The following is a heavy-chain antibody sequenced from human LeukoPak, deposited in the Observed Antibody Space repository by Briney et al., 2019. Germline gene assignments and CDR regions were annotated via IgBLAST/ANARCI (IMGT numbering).Heavy chain of an antibody. J-gene: IGHJ3*02. CDR1: GDSTAGYF. V-gene: IGHV4-59*12. Sequence: SETLSLTCSVSGDSTAGYFWGWIRQSPGRAPEWLAYVYRSGQSDYNSSLRGRVTVSLDRSKTQVSLGLRSLTAADTAVYYCASGKYYYDDSASVNRASRTAFHIWAQGTMVLVSS. D-gene: IGHD3-22*01. CDR2: VYRSGQS. CDR3: ASGKYYYDDSASVNRASRTAFHI.